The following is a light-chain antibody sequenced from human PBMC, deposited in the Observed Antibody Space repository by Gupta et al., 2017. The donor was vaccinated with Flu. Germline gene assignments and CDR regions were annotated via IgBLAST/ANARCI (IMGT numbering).Light chain of an antibody. CDR1: HSVLSTAKNKNY. Sequence: GSLGERATINCKSSHSVLSTAKNKNYFGWYQQKPGQAPQLLIYWASTRESGVPDRFSGSGSGTDFTLTIASLQPEDVAVYYVLQDYGCQRFGSETKEEIK. CDR2: WAS. J-gene: IGKJ1*01. CDR3: LQDYGCQR. V-gene: IGKV4-1*01.